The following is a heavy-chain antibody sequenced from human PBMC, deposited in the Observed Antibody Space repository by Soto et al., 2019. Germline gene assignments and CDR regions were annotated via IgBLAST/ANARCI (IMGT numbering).Heavy chain of an antibody. CDR1: GFTFSRSG. CDR2: ISYDGSDK. J-gene: IGHJ4*02. V-gene: IGHV3-30*18. CDR3: AKDRSGSWTFDY. Sequence: QVQLVGSGGGVVQPGTSLRLSCAASGFTFSRSGMHWVRQAPGTGLEWVAVISYDGSDKYYADSVKGRFTISRDNSKNTLYLQMNSLRAEDTAVYYCAKDRSGSWTFDYWGQGTLVTVSS. D-gene: IGHD1-26*01.